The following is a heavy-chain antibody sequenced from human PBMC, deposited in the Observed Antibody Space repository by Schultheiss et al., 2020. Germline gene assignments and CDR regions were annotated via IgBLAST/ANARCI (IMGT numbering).Heavy chain of an antibody. V-gene: IGHV4-59*01. D-gene: IGHD2-2*02. Sequence: SETLSLTCTVSGGSISSYYWSWIRQPPGKGLEWIGYIYYSGSTNYNPSLKSRVTISVDTSKNQFSLKLSSVTAADTAVYYCARYGCSSTSCYTEDNWFDPWGQGTLVTVSS. CDR1: GGSISSYY. CDR2: IYYSGST. CDR3: ARYGCSSTSCYTEDNWFDP. J-gene: IGHJ5*02.